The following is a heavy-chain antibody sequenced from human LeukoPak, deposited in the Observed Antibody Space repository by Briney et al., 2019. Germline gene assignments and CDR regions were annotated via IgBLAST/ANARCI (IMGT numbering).Heavy chain of an antibody. Sequence: ASVKVSCKASGYTFTGYYMHWVRQAPGQGREWMGWINPNSGGTNYAQKFQGRVTMTRDTSISTAYMELSRLRSDDTAVYYCARDYYYIVVVTAAADAFDIWGQGTMVTVSS. CDR2: INPNSGGT. J-gene: IGHJ3*02. CDR1: GYTFTGYY. D-gene: IGHD2-2*01. V-gene: IGHV1-2*02. CDR3: ARDYYYIVVVTAAADAFDI.